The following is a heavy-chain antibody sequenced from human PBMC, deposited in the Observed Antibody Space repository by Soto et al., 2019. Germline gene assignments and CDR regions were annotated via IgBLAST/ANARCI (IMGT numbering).Heavy chain of an antibody. J-gene: IGHJ4*02. Sequence: PSETLSLTCTTSGGSMSSYYWNWIRQPPGKGLEWIGYIYYSGSTYYNPSLKSRVTISVDTSKNHFSLKLSSVTAADTAVYYCAAIKLGSKRLDYWGQGSLVTVSS. CDR1: GGSMSSYY. V-gene: IGHV4-59*08. CDR3: AAIKLGSKRLDY. CDR2: IYYSGST. D-gene: IGHD5-18*01.